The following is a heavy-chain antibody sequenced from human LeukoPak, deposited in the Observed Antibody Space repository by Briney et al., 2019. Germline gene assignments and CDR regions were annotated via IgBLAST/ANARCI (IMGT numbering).Heavy chain of an antibody. CDR3: ARDHLKADTAMVRFAFDY. CDR1: GFTFSSYA. J-gene: IGHJ4*02. D-gene: IGHD5-18*01. CDR2: ISYDGSNK. Sequence: GGSLRLSCAASGFTFSSYAMHWVRQAPGKGLEWVAVISYDGSNKYYADTVKGRFTISRDNSKNTLYLQMNSLRAEDTAVYYCARDHLKADTAMVRFAFDYWGQGTLVTVSS. V-gene: IGHV3-30*04.